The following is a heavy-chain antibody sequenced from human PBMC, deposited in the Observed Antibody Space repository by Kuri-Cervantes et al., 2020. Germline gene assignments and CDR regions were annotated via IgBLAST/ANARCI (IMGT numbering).Heavy chain of an antibody. CDR1: GGSISSYY. Sequence: SETLSLTCTVSGGSISSYYWGWIRQPPGKGLEWIGSIYHSGSTYYNPSLKSRVTISVDTSKNQFSLKLSSVTAADTAVYYCAGYSSGWYPTVFDYCYYYGMDVWGQGTTVTVSS. J-gene: IGHJ6*02. CDR3: AGYSSGWYPTVFDYCYYYGMDV. D-gene: IGHD6-19*01. V-gene: IGHV4-38-2*02. CDR2: IYHSGST.